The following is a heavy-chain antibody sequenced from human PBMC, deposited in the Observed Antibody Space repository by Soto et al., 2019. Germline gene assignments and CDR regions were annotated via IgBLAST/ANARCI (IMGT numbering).Heavy chain of an antibody. CDR3: PRDSEITVSTWSFGGF. D-gene: IGHD3-10*01. Sequence: QVQLVQSGAEVKKPGSSVKVSCKASGGTFSPYTINWVRQAPGQGLEWMGRIIPFHGVTNYAQKFQARVTITDDNSTSTAYMELSGLRFEDTAIYYCPRDSEITVSTWSFGGFWGRGTLVTVSS. CDR2: IIPFHGVT. V-gene: IGHV1-69*08. CDR1: GGTFSPYT. J-gene: IGHJ4*02.